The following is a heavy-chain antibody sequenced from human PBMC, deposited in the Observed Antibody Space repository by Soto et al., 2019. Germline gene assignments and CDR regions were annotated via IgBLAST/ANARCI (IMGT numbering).Heavy chain of an antibody. J-gene: IGHJ4*02. CDR3: AGSSSSWANFDY. CDR2: IYYSGST. D-gene: IGHD6-13*01. V-gene: IGHV4-39*01. Sequence: SETLSLTCTVSGGSISSSSYYWGWIRQPPGKGLEWIGSIYYSGSTYYNPSLKSRVTISVDTSKNQFSLKLSSVTAADTAVYYCAGSSSSWANFDYWGQGTLVTVSS. CDR1: GGSISSSSYY.